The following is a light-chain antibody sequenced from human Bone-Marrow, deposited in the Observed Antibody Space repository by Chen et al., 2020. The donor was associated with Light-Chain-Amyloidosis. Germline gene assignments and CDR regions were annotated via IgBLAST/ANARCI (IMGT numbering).Light chain of an antibody. CDR3: QQYYTTPYT. CDR1: QSVLYNVNNKTY. CDR2: WAS. J-gene: IGKJ2*01. V-gene: IGKV4-1*01. Sequence: DIVMNKSPEHLAVTLGEEAAINCKYRQSVLYNVNNKTYLAWYQQKPGQTPKLLIYWASNRASGVPDRFSGSRSWPDFTLTISSLQAEYVAVYYCQQYYTTPYTFGQGTKLEIK.